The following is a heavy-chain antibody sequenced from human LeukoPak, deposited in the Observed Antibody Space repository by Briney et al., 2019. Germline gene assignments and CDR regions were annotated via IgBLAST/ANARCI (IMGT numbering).Heavy chain of an antibody. V-gene: IGHV3-23*01. CDR3: AKVILTHPSRRGVFDY. Sequence: GGSLRLSWAASGXTFSSYAMSWVRQAPGKGLEWVSASSGSGGSTYYADSVKGRFTISRDNSKNTLYLQMNSLRAEDTAVYYCAKVILTHPSRRGVFDYWGQGTLVTVSS. CDR1: GXTFSSYA. J-gene: IGHJ4*02. D-gene: IGHD2-8*01. CDR2: SSGSGGST.